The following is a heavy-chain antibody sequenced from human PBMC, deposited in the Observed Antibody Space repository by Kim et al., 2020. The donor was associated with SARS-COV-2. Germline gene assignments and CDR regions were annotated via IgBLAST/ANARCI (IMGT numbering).Heavy chain of an antibody. Sequence: SETLSLTCTVSGGSISSSSYYWGWIRQPPGKGLEWIGSIYYSGSTYYNPSLKSRVTISVDTSKNQFSLKLSPVTAADTAVYYCARRGIAARLVSVYYYGMDVWGQGTTVTVSS. J-gene: IGHJ6*02. D-gene: IGHD6-6*01. CDR3: ARRGIAARLVSVYYYGMDV. V-gene: IGHV4-39*01. CDR1: GGSISSSSYY. CDR2: IYYSGST.